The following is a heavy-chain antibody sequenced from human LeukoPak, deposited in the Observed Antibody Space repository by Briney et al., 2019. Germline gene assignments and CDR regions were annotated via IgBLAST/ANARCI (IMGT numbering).Heavy chain of an antibody. CDR3: ARGVDIARITDLYYFDH. J-gene: IGHJ4*02. CDR1: GYSFNTYA. D-gene: IGHD2-2*03. Sequence: ASVKVSCKASGYSFNTYAITWVRQAPGQGLEWMGWINPYIGNTNYAQNFQGRLTMTTDTSTSTAYMDLRSLRSDDTAVYYCARGVDIARITDLYYFDHWGRGTLVTVSS. V-gene: IGHV1-18*01. CDR2: INPYIGNT.